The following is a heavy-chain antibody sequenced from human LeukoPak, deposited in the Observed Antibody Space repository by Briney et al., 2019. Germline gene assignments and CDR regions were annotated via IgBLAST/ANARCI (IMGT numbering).Heavy chain of an antibody. D-gene: IGHD3-10*01. CDR2: IYSGGST. V-gene: IGHV3-53*01. Sequence: GGSLRLSCAASGFTVSSNYMSWVRQAPGKGLEWVSVIYSGGSTYYADSVKGRFTISRDNAKNTLYLQMNSLRAEDTAVYYCARVRGSGSAASFNWGQGTLVTVSS. J-gene: IGHJ4*02. CDR1: GFTVSSNY. CDR3: ARVRGSGSAASFN.